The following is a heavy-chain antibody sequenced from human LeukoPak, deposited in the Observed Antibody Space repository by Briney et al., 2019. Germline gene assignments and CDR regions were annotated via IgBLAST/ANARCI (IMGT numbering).Heavy chain of an antibody. D-gene: IGHD3-22*01. V-gene: IGHV4-34*01. J-gene: IGHJ4*01. CDR1: GGSFSGYY. CDR2: INHSGST. CDR3: ATRRARSEGYYSHFDY. Sequence: SETLSLTCAVYGGSFSGYYWSWIRRPPGKGLEWIGEINHSGSTNYNPSLKSRVTISVDTSKNQFSLKLSSVTAADTAVYYCATRRARSEGYYSHFDYWGHGTLVTVSS.